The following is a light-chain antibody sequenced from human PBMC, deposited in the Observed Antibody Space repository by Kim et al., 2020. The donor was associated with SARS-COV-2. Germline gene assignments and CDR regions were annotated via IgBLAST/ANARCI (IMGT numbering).Light chain of an antibody. CDR1: SSDVGGYNY. CDR3: YSYAGSNNFV. Sequence: QSVLTQPPSASGSPGQSVTISCTGTSSDVGGYNYVSWFQQHPGKAPKLLIYEVFKRPSGVPVRFSGSKSGNTASLTVSGLQAEDEADYYCYSYAGSNNFVFGTGTKVTVL. CDR2: EVF. V-gene: IGLV2-8*01. J-gene: IGLJ1*01.